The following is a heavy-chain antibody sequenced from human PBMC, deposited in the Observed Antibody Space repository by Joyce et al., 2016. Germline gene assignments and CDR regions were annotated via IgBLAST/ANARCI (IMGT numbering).Heavy chain of an antibody. Sequence: QVQLQESGPGLVKPSQTLSLTCTVSGGSISSGDYYWSWVRQSPGKGLEWIGYIYFSGSTHRNKSLKSRLTISADTSKNQFSLKVRSVTAADTAVYYCARGNGDFWSGYYNYFDYWGQGILVTVSS. V-gene: IGHV4-30-4*01. CDR2: IYFSGST. J-gene: IGHJ4*02. CDR3: ARGNGDFWSGYYNYFDY. CDR1: GGSISSGDYY. D-gene: IGHD3-3*01.